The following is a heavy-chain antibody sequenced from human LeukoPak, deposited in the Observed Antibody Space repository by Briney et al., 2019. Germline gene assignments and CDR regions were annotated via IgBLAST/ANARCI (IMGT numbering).Heavy chain of an antibody. CDR3: ARVPGAYYFDY. J-gene: IGHJ4*02. CDR1: GFTFSSYS. CDR2: ISGSSSYI. D-gene: IGHD4/OR15-4a*01. V-gene: IGHV3-21*01. Sequence: PGGSLRLSCAASGFTFSSYSMNWVRQAPGKGLEWVSSISGSSSYIYYADSVKGRFTISRDNAKNSLYLQMNSLRAEDTAVYYCARVPGAYYFDYWGQGTLVTVSS.